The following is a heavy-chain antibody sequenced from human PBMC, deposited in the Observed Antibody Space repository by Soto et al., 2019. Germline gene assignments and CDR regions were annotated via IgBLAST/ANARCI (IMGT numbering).Heavy chain of an antibody. J-gene: IGHJ6*02. CDR1: GGSISSGDYY. V-gene: IGHV4-30-4*01. Sequence: PSETLSLTCTVSGGSISSGDYYWSWIRQPPGKGLEWMGYIYYSGSTDYNPSLKSRVTISVDTSKNQFSLKLSSVTAADTAVYYCARDQVSGDFWSGPKGYYGMDVWGQGTTVTVSS. CDR3: ARDQVSGDFWSGPKGYYGMDV. D-gene: IGHD3-3*01. CDR2: IYYSGST.